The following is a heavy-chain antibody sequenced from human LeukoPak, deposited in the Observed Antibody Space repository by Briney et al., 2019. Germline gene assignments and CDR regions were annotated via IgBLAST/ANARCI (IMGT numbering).Heavy chain of an antibody. CDR1: GGSISSYY. Sequence: SETLSLTCTVSGGSISSYYGSWIRQPPGKGLEWIGYIYYSGSTNYNPSLKSRVTISVDTSKNQFSLKLSSVTAADTAVYYCARAVYSNSAFFDYWGQGTLVTVSS. J-gene: IGHJ4*02. V-gene: IGHV4-59*01. D-gene: IGHD4-11*01. CDR2: IYYSGST. CDR3: ARAVYSNSAFFDY.